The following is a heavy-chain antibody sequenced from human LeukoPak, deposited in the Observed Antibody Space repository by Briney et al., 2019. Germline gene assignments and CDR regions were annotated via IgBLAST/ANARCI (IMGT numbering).Heavy chain of an antibody. CDR3: ARGPSYYYDSSGYYYPNY. CDR1: GFTFTDYY. V-gene: IGHV3-11*06. CDR2: MSSSGTYT. J-gene: IGHJ4*02. Sequence: GGSLRLSCAASGFTFTDYYMSWIRQAPGKGLEWVSYMSSSGTYTNYADSVKGRFTISRDNAKNSLFLQMNSLRAEDTAVYYCARGPSYYYDSSGYYYPNYWGQGTLVTVSS. D-gene: IGHD3-22*01.